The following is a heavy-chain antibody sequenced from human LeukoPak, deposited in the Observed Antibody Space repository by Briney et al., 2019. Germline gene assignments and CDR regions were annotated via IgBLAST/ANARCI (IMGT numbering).Heavy chain of an antibody. J-gene: IGHJ5*02. D-gene: IGHD3-22*01. V-gene: IGHV1-3*01. CDR3: ARVPYYYDNNWFDP. Sequence: ASVKVSCKASGYTFTTYAIHWVRQAPGQRLEWMGWINVGNANTKYSQRLQGRVTITRDTSASTAYMELSTLRSEDTAVYYCARVPYYYDNNWFDPWGQGTLVTVSS. CDR1: GYTFTTYA. CDR2: INVGNANT.